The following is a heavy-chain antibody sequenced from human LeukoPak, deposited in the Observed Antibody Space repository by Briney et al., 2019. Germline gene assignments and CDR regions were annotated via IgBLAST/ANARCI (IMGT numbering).Heavy chain of an antibody. CDR3: ARGGDSGSYYLSYYYYYYMDV. Sequence: SVKVSCKASGDTFSSYYMHWVRQAPGQGLEWMGGIIPIFGTANYAQKFQGRVTITADESTSTAYMELSSLRSEDTAVYHCARGGDSGSYYLSYYYYYYMDVWGKGTTVTVSS. D-gene: IGHD1-26*01. J-gene: IGHJ6*03. CDR2: IIPIFGTA. V-gene: IGHV1-69*13. CDR1: GDTFSSYY.